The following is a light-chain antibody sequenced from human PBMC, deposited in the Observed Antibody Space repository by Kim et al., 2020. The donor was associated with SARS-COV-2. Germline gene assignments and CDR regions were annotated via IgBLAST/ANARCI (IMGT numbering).Light chain of an antibody. Sequence: GQSVSISCTGTSSDVGGYNYVSWYQQHPDKAPKLMIYEVNKRPSGVPDRFSGSKSGNTASLTVSGLQAEDEADYYCSSYAGSNNLVFGGGTQLTVL. J-gene: IGLJ2*01. CDR3: SSYAGSNNLV. CDR1: SSDVGGYNY. CDR2: EVN. V-gene: IGLV2-8*01.